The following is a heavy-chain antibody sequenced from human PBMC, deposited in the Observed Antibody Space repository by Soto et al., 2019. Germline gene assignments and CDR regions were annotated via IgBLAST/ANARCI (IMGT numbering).Heavy chain of an antibody. CDR1: GFTFSSHG. J-gene: IGHJ6*02. CDR3: ARDPYDFWSGESYGMDV. D-gene: IGHD3-3*01. CDR2: IWYDGSNK. Sequence: GGSLRLSCAASGFTFSSHGMHWVRQAPGKGLEWVAVIWYDGSNKYYADSVKGRFTISRDNSKNTLYLQMNSLRAEDTAVYYCARDPYDFWSGESYGMDVWGQGTTVTVSS. V-gene: IGHV3-33*01.